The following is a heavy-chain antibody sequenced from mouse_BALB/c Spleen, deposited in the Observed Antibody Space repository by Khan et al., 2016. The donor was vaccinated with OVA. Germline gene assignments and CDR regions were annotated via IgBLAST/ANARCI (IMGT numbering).Heavy chain of an antibody. CDR1: GFSLTGYG. Sequence: QVQLKESGPGLVAPSQSLSITCTVSGFSLTGYGVNWVRQPPGKGLEWLGMIWGDGSTDYNSALISRLSISKDNYKSKVFLIMNSLQTADTARFYCAKCYYCNYRGAIDYWGQGTSVTVSS. CDR3: AKCYYCNYRGAIDY. D-gene: IGHD2-1*01. CDR2: IWGDGST. V-gene: IGHV2-6-7*01. J-gene: IGHJ4*01.